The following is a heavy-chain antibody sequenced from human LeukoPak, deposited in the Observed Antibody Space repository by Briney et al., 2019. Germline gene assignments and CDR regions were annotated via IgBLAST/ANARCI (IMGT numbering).Heavy chain of an antibody. CDR3: AKRMAGSTDYYYYYYMDV. J-gene: IGHJ6*03. CDR1: GFTFSSYG. CDR2: ISGSGGST. Sequence: GGSLRLSCAASGFTFSSYGMSWVRQAPGKGLEWVSAISGSGGSTYYADSVKGRFTISRDNSKNTLYLQMNSLRAEDTAVYYCAKRMAGSTDYYYYYYMDVWGKGTTVTISS. D-gene: IGHD3-10*01. V-gene: IGHV3-23*01.